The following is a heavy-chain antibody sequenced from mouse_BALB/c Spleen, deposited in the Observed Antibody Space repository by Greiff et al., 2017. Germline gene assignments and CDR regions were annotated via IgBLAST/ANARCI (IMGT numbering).Heavy chain of an antibody. CDR1: GFNIKDTY. CDR2: IDPANGNT. J-gene: IGHJ2*01. V-gene: IGHV14-3*02. D-gene: IGHD1-1*01. Sequence: EVQLQESGAELVKPGASVKLSCTASGFNIKDTYMHWVKQRPEQGLEWIGRIDPANGNTKYDPKFQGKATITADTSSNTAYLQLSSLTSEDTAVYYCARWDYYGSVDYWGQVTTLTVSS. CDR3: ARWDYYGSVDY.